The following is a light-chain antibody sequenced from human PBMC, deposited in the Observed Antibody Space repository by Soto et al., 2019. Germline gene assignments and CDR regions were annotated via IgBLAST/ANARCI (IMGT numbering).Light chain of an antibody. Sequence: QSVLTQPPSVSGAPGQRVTISCTGSSSNIGAGYDVHWYQQLPGTAPKLLIYGNSNRPSGVPDRFSGSKSGTSASLAITGLQADEEDDDYCQSYDSSLSGVVFGGGTKLTVL. CDR3: QSYDSSLSGVV. J-gene: IGLJ2*01. V-gene: IGLV1-40*01. CDR1: SSNIGAGYD. CDR2: GNS.